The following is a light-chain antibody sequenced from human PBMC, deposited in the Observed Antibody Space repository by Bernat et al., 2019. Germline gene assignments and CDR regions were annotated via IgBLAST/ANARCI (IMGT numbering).Light chain of an antibody. CDR3: QQGNSFPLT. CDR1: QGITNW. J-gene: IGKJ5*01. Sequence: DMQMTQSPSSVSASVGDRVTITCRASQGITNWLGWYQQKPGKAPKALIHSASSLQSGVPPRFSGSGSWTDFTLTISNLQPEDSATYYCQQGNSFPLTFGQGTRLEIK. CDR2: SAS. V-gene: IGKV1-12*01.